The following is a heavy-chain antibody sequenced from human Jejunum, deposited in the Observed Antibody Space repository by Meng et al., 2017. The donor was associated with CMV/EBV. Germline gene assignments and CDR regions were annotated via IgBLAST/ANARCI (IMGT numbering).Heavy chain of an antibody. V-gene: IGHV3-23*01. CDR1: GFSASGHA. CDR2: ITGSGATK. Sequence: SGFSASGHAMSWVRQTPGGGLECVSIITGSGATKDYIDSVKGRFTISRDNSKNTLYLQMNSLRVEDTATYYCARHTSSWFNYAMDVWGQGTTVTVSS. D-gene: IGHD6-13*01. J-gene: IGHJ6*02. CDR3: ARHTSSWFNYAMDV.